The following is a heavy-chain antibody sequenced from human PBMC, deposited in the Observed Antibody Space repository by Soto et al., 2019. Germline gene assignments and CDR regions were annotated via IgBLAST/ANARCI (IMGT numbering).Heavy chain of an antibody. CDR2: IHYSGHT. D-gene: IGHD2-15*01. CDR3: ARDQGYHYDS. Sequence: QVQLQESGPGLVKPSQTVSLTCTVSGGSISSGNDYWSWIRQPPGKGLEWIGYIHYSGHTNYNPSLKSRLTMSVDTSKNQFSLRPSSVTAADTAVYYCARDQGYHYDSWGQGTLVTVSS. V-gene: IGHV4-30-4*08. CDR1: GGSISSGNDY. J-gene: IGHJ5*01.